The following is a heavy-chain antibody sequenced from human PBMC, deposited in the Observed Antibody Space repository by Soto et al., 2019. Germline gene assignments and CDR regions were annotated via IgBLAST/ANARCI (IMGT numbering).Heavy chain of an antibody. Sequence: GGSLRLSCAASGFTFSSYALSWVRQAPGKGLEWVSAMSGSGGSTYYADSVKGRFTISRDNSKNTLYLQMNSLRADDTAVYYCAKPYCSGGSCYPPGAMDVWGQGTTVTVSS. J-gene: IGHJ6*02. CDR2: MSGSGGST. V-gene: IGHV3-23*01. D-gene: IGHD2-15*01. CDR1: GFTFSSYA. CDR3: AKPYCSGGSCYPPGAMDV.